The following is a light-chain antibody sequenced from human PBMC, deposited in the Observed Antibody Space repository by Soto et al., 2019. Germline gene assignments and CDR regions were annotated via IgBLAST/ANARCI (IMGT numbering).Light chain of an antibody. Sequence: NFMLTQPHSVSESPGKTVTISCTRSSGSIASNYVQWYQQRPGSAPTTVIYEDNQRPSGVPDRFSGSIDSSSNSASLTISGLKTEDEAAYYCQSYDSSIYVVFGGGTKPTVL. CDR3: QSYDSSIYVV. V-gene: IGLV6-57*04. CDR2: EDN. J-gene: IGLJ2*01. CDR1: SGSIASNY.